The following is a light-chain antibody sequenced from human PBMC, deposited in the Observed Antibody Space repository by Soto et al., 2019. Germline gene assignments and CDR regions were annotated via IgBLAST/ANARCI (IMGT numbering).Light chain of an antibody. J-gene: IGKJ3*01. V-gene: IGKV3-20*01. CDR2: DAS. Sequence: EIVLTQSPGTLSLSPGERATLSCRASQSVSTTYLAWYQQKPGQAPRLLIYDASSRATGIPDRFSGSGSGTDFTLTIDRLEPEDFAVYYCQQYGSSPFTCGPGTKVDIK. CDR1: QSVSTTY. CDR3: QQYGSSPFT.